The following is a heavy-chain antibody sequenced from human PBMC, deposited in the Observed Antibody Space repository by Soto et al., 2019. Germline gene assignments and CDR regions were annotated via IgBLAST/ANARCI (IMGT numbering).Heavy chain of an antibody. V-gene: IGHV3-30*04. D-gene: IGHD1-26*01. Sequence: GGSLRLSCAASGFTFSSYAMHWVRQAPGKGLEWVAVISYDRSNKYYADSVKGRFTISRDNSKNTLYLQMNSLRAEDTAVYYCARVRLVGATRGAFDIWGQGTMVTVSS. CDR3: ARVRLVGATRGAFDI. CDR1: GFTFSSYA. J-gene: IGHJ3*02. CDR2: ISYDRSNK.